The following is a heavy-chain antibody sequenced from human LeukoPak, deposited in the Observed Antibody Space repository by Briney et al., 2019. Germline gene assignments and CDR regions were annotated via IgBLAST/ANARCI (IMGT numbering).Heavy chain of an antibody. CDR1: GGSISSYY. CDR3: ARDSRYCNSISCYGRPGYYGLDV. Sequence: PSETLSLTCTVSGGSISSYYWSWIRQPPGNGLEWIGYIYYSGITNYNPSPKSRVTMSVDTSKNQFSLNLSSVTAADTAVYYCARDSRYCNSISCYGRPGYYGLDVWGQGTTVTVSS. D-gene: IGHD2-2*01. CDR2: IYYSGIT. V-gene: IGHV4-59*01. J-gene: IGHJ6*02.